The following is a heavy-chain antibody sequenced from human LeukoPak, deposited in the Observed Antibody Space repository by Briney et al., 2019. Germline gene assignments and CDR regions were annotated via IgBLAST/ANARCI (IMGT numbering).Heavy chain of an antibody. J-gene: IGHJ6*02. CDR1: GGTFSSYA. V-gene: IGHV1-69*04. Sequence: GASVKVSCKASGGTFSSYAISWVRQAPGQGLEWMGRIIPILGIANYAQKFQGRVTITADKSTSTAYMELSSLRSEDTAVYYCASRVSENYYGMDVWGQGTTVTVSS. CDR2: IIPILGIA. D-gene: IGHD5/OR15-5a*01. CDR3: ASRVSENYYGMDV.